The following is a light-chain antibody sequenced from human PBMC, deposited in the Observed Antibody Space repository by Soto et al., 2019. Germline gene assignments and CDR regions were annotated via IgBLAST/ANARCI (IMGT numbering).Light chain of an antibody. CDR3: QSYDSSLSGSV. CDR1: SSNIGANYD. CDR2: DNN. Sequence: QSVLTQPPSVSGAPGQRVTISCTGTSSNIGANYDVHWYQQFPGTAPKLLIYDNNNRPSGVPDRFSGSKSATSASLAITGLQAEDEADYYCQSYDSSLSGSVFGGGTKLTFL. V-gene: IGLV1-40*01. J-gene: IGLJ3*02.